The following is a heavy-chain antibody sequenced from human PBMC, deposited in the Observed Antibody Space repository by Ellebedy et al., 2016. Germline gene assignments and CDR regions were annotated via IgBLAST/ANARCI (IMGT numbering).Heavy chain of an antibody. D-gene: IGHD3-10*01. CDR3: ARNNYTSGT. J-gene: IGHJ5*01. CDR2: ISNSGHT. CDR1: GASISTYW. V-gene: IGHV4-59*08. Sequence: SETLSLTCTVSGASISTYWWNWIRQPPGKGLEWIGYISNSGHTKCNPSLQSRVTISADTSKNQFSLKLTSVTAADTAVYYCARNNYTSGTWGQGTLVTVSS.